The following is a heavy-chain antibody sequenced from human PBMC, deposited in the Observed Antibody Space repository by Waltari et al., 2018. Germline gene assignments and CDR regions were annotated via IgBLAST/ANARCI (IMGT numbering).Heavy chain of an antibody. CDR3: ARLSPPMWVRGVKGGYYFDY. CDR1: GDSVINSNYS. D-gene: IGHD3-10*01. J-gene: IGHJ4*02. Sequence: QLQLLESGPGLVKPSETLSLTCTVSGDSVINSNYSWGWLRQPPGKGLEWIGNIYYSGRSSYNPSLKSRVIISVDTSKNQFSVRLTSVTAADTAVFYCARLSPPMWVRGVKGGYYFDYWGPGTLVTVSS. V-gene: IGHV4-39*07. CDR2: IYYSGRS.